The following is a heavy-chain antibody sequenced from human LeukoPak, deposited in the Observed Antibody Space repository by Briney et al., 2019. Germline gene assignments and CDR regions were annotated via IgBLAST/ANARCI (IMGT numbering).Heavy chain of an antibody. Sequence: ASVKLSCKASGYTFSNYNIHWLRQVPGQGLEWMGIVNPSGDSTNYAQKFQGRVTMTGDTSTSTVYMDLSSLRSEDTAVYYCARVRDGYNDAYDVWGQGTMVTVTS. V-gene: IGHV1-46*01. CDR2: VNPSGDST. CDR3: ARVRDGYNDAYDV. CDR1: GYTFSNYN. D-gene: IGHD5-24*01. J-gene: IGHJ3*01.